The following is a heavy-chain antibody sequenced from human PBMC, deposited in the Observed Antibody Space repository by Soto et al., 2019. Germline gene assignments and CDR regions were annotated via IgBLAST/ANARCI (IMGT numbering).Heavy chain of an antibody. CDR1: GFTFSNYW. Sequence: GGSLRLSCAASGFTFSNYWMHWVRQAPGKGLVWVALIDIDGMSTTYADSVKGRFTVSGDNAKNTLYLQMNLLRAEDTAMYYCAKVGPIHRDVWGKGTPATVSS. V-gene: IGHV3-74*01. D-gene: IGHD2-21*01. CDR2: IDIDGMST. J-gene: IGHJ6*03. CDR3: AKVGPIHRDV.